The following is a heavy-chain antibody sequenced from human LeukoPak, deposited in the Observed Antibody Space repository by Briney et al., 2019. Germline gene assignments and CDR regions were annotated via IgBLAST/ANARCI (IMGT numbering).Heavy chain of an antibody. J-gene: IGHJ4*02. Sequence: PGGSLRLFCAASGFTFSSYWVHWVRQAPGQGLVWVSRINSDGSSTSYADSVKGRFTISRDNAKNTLYLQMNSLRAEDTAVYYCARVQTGGFDYWGQGTLVTVSS. V-gene: IGHV3-74*01. CDR3: ARVQTGGFDY. D-gene: IGHD7-27*01. CDR1: GFTFSSYW. CDR2: INSDGSST.